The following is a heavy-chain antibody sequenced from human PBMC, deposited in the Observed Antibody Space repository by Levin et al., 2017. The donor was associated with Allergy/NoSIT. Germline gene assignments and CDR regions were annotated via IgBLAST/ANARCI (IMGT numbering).Heavy chain of an antibody. D-gene: IGHD6-13*01. Sequence: ESGPTLVKPTQTLTLTCTFSGFSLSTSGVGVGWIRQPPGKALEWLALIYWNDDKRYSPSLKSRLTITKDTSKNQVVLTMTNMDPVDTATYYCAHNLAAADPHDAFDIWGQGTMVTVSS. CDR3: AHNLAAADPHDAFDI. CDR1: GFSLSTSGVG. CDR2: IYWNDDK. J-gene: IGHJ3*02. V-gene: IGHV2-5*01.